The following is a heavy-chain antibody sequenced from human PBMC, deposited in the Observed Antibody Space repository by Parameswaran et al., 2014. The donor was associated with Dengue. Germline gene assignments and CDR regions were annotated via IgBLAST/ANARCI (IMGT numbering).Heavy chain of an antibody. V-gene: IGHV3-30*18. CDR2: ISYDGSNK. J-gene: IGHJ6*02. Sequence: MPGVRQAPGKGLEWVAVISYDGSNKYYADSVKGRFTISRDNSKNTLYLQMNSLRAEDTAVYYCAKDRSSYGMDVWGQGTTVTVSS. D-gene: IGHD6-13*01. CDR3: AKDRSSYGMDV.